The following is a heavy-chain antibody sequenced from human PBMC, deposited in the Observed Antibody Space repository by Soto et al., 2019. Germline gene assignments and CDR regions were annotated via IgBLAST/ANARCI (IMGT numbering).Heavy chain of an antibody. CDR3: ARVAVAGTRFDY. J-gene: IGHJ4*02. CDR1: GGSISSSNW. V-gene: IGHV4-4*02. CDR2: IYHSGST. D-gene: IGHD6-19*01. Sequence: QVQLQESGPGLVKPSGTLSLTCAVSGGSISSSNWWSWVRQPPGKGLEWIGEIYHSGSTNYNPSRSSRVTKSVDKSKNQLCLKLSPVAAADTAVYDCARVAVAGTRFDYWGQGTLVTVSS.